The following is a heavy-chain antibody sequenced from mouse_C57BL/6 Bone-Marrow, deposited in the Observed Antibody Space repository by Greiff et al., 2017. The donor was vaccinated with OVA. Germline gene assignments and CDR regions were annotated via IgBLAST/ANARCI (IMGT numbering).Heavy chain of an antibody. D-gene: IGHD1-1*01. CDR2: IYPRSGNT. CDR1: GYTFTSYG. Sequence: QVQLQQSGAELARPGASVKMSCKASGYTFTSYGISWVKQRTGQGLEWIGEIYPRSGNTYYNEKFKGKATMTAAKSSSTAYMELRSLTSEDSAVYFYAPPYYCGSRTWYFDVWGTGTTVTVSS. J-gene: IGHJ1*03. V-gene: IGHV1-81*01. CDR3: APPYYCGSRTWYFDV.